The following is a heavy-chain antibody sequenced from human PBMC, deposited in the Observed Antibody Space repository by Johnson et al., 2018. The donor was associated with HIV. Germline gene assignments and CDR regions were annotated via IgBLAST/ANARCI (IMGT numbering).Heavy chain of an antibody. CDR1: GFTFSSYA. V-gene: IGHV3-23*04. CDR2: ISGSGGST. CDR3: ASPLIAAGEGAFGI. J-gene: IGHJ3*02. D-gene: IGHD6-13*01. Sequence: VQLVESGGGVVRPGGSLRLSCAASGFTFSSYAMSWVRQAPGKGLEWVSAISGSGGSTYYADLVKGRFTISRDNSRNTLYLQMNLLRAEDTAVYYCASPLIAAGEGAFGIWCQGKMVTVSS.